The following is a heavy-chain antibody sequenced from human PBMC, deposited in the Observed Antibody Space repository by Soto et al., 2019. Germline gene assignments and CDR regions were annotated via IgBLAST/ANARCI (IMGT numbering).Heavy chain of an antibody. Sequence: GASVKVSCKASGYTFTSYGISWVRQAPGQGLEWMGWISAYNGNTNYAQKLQGRVTMTTDTSTSTAYMELRSLRSDDTAVYYCARAFTSEPSNWDYGLSAFDIRGQGTMVTVSS. CDR1: GYTFTSYG. CDR3: ARAFTSEPSNWDYGLSAFDI. CDR2: ISAYNGNT. V-gene: IGHV1-18*01. D-gene: IGHD1-7*01. J-gene: IGHJ3*02.